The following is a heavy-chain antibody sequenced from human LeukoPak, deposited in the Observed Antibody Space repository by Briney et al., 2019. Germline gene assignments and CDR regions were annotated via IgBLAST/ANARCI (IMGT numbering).Heavy chain of an antibody. CDR1: GYTFTSYV. CDR2: ISAYNGNT. CDR3: ARDYRPPPTYSSRDGFDY. D-gene: IGHD6-13*01. V-gene: IGHV1-18*01. Sequence: ASVKVSCKASGYTFTSYVISWVRQAPGQGLERMGWISAYNGNTNYAQKVQGRVTMTTDTSTSTAYMELRSLRSDDTAVYYCARDYRPPPTYSSRDGFDYWGQGTLVTVSS. J-gene: IGHJ4*02.